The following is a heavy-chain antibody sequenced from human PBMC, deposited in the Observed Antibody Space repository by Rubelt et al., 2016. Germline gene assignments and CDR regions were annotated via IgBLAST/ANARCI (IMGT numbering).Heavy chain of an antibody. CDR2: IYHSGST. D-gene: IGHD6-19*01. J-gene: IGHJ6*02. V-gene: IGHV4-30-2*01. Sequence: QLQLQESGSGLVKPSQTLSLTCAVSGGSISSGGYSWSWIRQPPGKGLEWIGYIYHSGSTYYNPSLKSRVTISVDTSKNQFSLKLSSGTAADTAVYYCARGGSGWYIVYYYGMDVWGQGTTVTVSS. CDR1: GGSISSGGYS. CDR3: ARGGSGWYIVYYYGMDV.